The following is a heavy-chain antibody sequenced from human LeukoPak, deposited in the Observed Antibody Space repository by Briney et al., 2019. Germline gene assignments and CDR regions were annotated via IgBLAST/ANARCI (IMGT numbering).Heavy chain of an antibody. D-gene: IGHD1-26*01. CDR2: IYYTGNT. Sequence: SETLSLTCTVSGDSISSTSYYWGWIRQPPGKGLEWIGSIYYTGNTYYSPSLKSRVTVSVDTSKNQFSLKLSSVTAADTALYYCARDRGGATDYWGQGTLVTVSS. V-gene: IGHV4-39*07. CDR3: ARDRGGATDY. J-gene: IGHJ4*02. CDR1: GDSISSTSYY.